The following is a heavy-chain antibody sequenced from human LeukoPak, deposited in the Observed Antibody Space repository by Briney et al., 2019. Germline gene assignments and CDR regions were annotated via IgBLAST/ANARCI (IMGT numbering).Heavy chain of an antibody. V-gene: IGHV4-39*07. J-gene: IGHJ6*03. CDR2: IYYSGST. D-gene: IGHD5-24*01. Sequence: SETLSLTCTVSGGSISSSSYYWGWIRQPPGKGLEWIGSIYYSGSTYYNPSLKSRVTISVDTSKNQFSLKLSSVTAADTAVYYCARDHIPQDGWGYYYMDVWGKGTTVTISS. CDR3: ARDHIPQDGWGYYYMDV. CDR1: GGSISSSSYY.